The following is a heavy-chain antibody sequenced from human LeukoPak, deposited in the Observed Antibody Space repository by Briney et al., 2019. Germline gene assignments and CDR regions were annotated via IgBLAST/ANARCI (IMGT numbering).Heavy chain of an antibody. D-gene: IGHD2-15*01. CDR3: ATCSGGSCY. Sequence: GGSLRLSCVVSGFTFSTYTMNWVRQAPGKGLEWVSSISSGSRDIYYADSLKGRFTISRDNAKNSLYLQMNSLRAEDTAVYYCATCSGGSCYWGQGTLVTVSS. CDR1: GFTFSTYT. J-gene: IGHJ4*02. V-gene: IGHV3-21*01. CDR2: ISSGSRDI.